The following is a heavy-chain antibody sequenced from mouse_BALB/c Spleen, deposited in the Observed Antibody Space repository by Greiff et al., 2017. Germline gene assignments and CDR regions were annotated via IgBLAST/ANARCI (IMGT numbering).Heavy chain of an antibody. CDR2: ISTYYGDA. J-gene: IGHJ3*01. CDR1: GYTFTDYA. CDR3: ARSGTTATFAY. D-gene: IGHD1-2*01. Sequence: QVQLQQSGAELVRPGVSVKISCKGSGYTFTDYAMHWVKQSHAKSLEWIGVISTYYGDASYNQKFKGKATMTVDKSSSTAYMELARLTSEDSAIYYCARSGTTATFAYWGQGTLVTVSA. V-gene: IGHV1S137*01.